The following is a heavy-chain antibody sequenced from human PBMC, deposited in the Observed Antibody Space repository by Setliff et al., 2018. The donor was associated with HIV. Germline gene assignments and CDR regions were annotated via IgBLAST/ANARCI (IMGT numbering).Heavy chain of an antibody. Sequence: PGGSLRLSCAASGFTFDDYGMNWVRQAPGKGLVWVSRIDSDGSDTIYADSVKGRFTISRDNAKNTLYLQMNSLRAEDTAVYYCARGADYHAFDIWGQGTMVTVSS. J-gene: IGHJ3*02. D-gene: IGHD4-17*01. CDR3: ARGADYHAFDI. CDR2: IDSDGSDT. V-gene: IGHV3-74*01. CDR1: GFTFDDYG.